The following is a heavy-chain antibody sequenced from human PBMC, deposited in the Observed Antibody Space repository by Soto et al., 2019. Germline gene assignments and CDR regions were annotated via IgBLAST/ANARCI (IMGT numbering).Heavy chain of an antibody. Sequence: QLQLQESGPGLVKPSETLSLTCTVSGGSISRITYYWGWLRQPPGKGLEWNGSLYFSGSTYYNPDLNCRATMSGDTSNTHFSLKRPAVLAADAAVYYCAGESVVVPGAPPSGSYYYGMDVWGQGSMVTVSS. CDR2: LYFSGST. CDR1: GGSISRITYY. CDR3: AGESVVVPGAPPSGSYYYGMDV. D-gene: IGHD2-2*01. J-gene: IGHJ6*02. V-gene: IGHV4-39*02.